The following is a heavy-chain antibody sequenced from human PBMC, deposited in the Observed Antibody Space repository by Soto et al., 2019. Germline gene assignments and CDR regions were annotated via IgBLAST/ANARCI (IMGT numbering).Heavy chain of an antibody. Sequence: SQTLSLTCAMSGDSVSSNSAARNWISQSPSRGLEWLGRTYYRSKWYNDYAVSVKSRITINPDTSKNQFSLQLNSVTPEDTAVYYCARAYYGAVGMTESYLYYYYGMDVWGQGTTVTVSS. D-gene: IGHD3-10*01. J-gene: IGHJ6*02. CDR3: ARAYYGAVGMTESYLYYYYGMDV. V-gene: IGHV6-1*01. CDR1: GDSVSSNSAA. CDR2: TYYRSKWYN.